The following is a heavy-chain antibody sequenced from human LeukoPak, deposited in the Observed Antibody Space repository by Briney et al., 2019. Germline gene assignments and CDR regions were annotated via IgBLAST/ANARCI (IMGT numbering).Heavy chain of an antibody. Sequence: KAGGSLRLSCAASGFTFSSYSMNWVRQAPGKGLEWVSSISSSSSYINYADSVKGRFTISRDNAKNSLYLQMNSLRAEDTAVYYCASDTYSSYDYWGQGTLVTVSS. V-gene: IGHV3-21*01. J-gene: IGHJ4*02. CDR2: ISSSSSYI. CDR3: ASDTYSSYDY. CDR1: GFTFSSYS. D-gene: IGHD6-6*01.